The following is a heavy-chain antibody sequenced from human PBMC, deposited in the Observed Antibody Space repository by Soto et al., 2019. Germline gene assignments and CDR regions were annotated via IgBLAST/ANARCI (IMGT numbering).Heavy chain of an antibody. J-gene: IGHJ5*02. CDR1: GGSIINGDYY. CDR2: ISNSGSS. V-gene: IGHV4-30-4*01. D-gene: IGHD3-3*01. CDR3: ARVGTIFGIVSSNWFDP. Sequence: SETLSLSCTVSGGSIINGDYYWSWIRQSPGKGLEWIGYISNSGSSYYNPSLKGRLTTSLDTSKNQLSLHLSSVTAADTAVYYCARVGTIFGIVSSNWFDPWGQGILVTVSS.